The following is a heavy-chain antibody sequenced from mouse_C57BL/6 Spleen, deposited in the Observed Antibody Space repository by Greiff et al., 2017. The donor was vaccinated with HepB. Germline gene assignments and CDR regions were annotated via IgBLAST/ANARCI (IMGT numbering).Heavy chain of an antibody. Sequence: EVQLVESGGGLVKPGGSLKLSCAASGFTFSDYGMHWVRQAPEKGLEWVAYISSGSSTIYYADTVKGRFTISRDNAKNTLFLQMTSLRSEDTAMYYCAREDYYYYGSSYYYAMDYWGQGTSVTVSS. CDR1: GFTFSDYG. J-gene: IGHJ4*01. V-gene: IGHV5-17*01. CDR2: ISSGSSTI. CDR3: AREDYYYYGSSYYYAMDY. D-gene: IGHD1-1*01.